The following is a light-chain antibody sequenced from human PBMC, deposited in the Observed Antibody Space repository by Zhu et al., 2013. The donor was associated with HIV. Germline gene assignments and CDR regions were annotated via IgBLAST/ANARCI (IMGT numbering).Light chain of an antibody. CDR3: QQYGTSPRT. CDR1: QSVANS. Sequence: EIVLTQSPVTLSLSPGERATLSCRASQSVANSLAWYQQKPGQAPRLLIYDASNRATGIPARFSGSGSGTDFTLTISRLEPEDFAVYYCQQYGTSPRTFGQGTKVEIK. J-gene: IGKJ1*01. CDR2: DAS. V-gene: IGKV3-20*01.